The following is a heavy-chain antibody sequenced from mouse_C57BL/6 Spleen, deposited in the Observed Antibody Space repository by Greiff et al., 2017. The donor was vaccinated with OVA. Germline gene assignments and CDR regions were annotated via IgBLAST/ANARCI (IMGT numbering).Heavy chain of an antibody. D-gene: IGHD1-2*01. CDR3: ARHHYYGPYAMDY. J-gene: IGHJ4*01. CDR1: GFSLTSYG. CDR2: IWSDGST. Sequence: VNVVESGPGLVAPSQSLSITCTVSGFSLTSYGVHWVRQPPGKGLEWLVVIWSDGSTTYNSALKSRLSISKDNSKSQVFLKMNSLQTDDTAMYYCARHHYYGPYAMDYWGQGTSVTVSS. V-gene: IGHV2-6-1*01.